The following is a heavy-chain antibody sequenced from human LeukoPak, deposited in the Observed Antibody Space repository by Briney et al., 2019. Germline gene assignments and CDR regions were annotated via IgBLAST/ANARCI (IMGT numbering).Heavy chain of an antibody. CDR3: ARAAVELWFGGGYHDAFDI. V-gene: IGHV3-21*01. CDR1: GFTFSSYS. Sequence: GGSLRLSCAASGFTFSSYSMNWVRQAPGKGLEWVSSISSSSSYIYYADSVKGRFTISRDNAKSSLYLQMNSLRAEDTAVYYCARAAVELWFGGGYHDAFDIWGQGTMVTVSS. D-gene: IGHD3-10*01. J-gene: IGHJ3*02. CDR2: ISSSSSYI.